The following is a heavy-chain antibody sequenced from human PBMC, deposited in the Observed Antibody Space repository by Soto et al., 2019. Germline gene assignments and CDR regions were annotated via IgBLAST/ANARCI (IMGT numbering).Heavy chain of an antibody. D-gene: IGHD3-9*01. CDR1: GYTFTSYG. Sequence: VASVKVSCKASGYTFTSYGISWVRQAPGQGLEWMGWISAYNGNTNFAQKLRGRVTMTTDTSTSTAYMELRSLRSDDTAVYYCARDYDDILTGYELDYWGQGTLVTVSS. CDR3: ARDYDDILTGYELDY. CDR2: ISAYNGNT. J-gene: IGHJ4*02. V-gene: IGHV1-18*01.